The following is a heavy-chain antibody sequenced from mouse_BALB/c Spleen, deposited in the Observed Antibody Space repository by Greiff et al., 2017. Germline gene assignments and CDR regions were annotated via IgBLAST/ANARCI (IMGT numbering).Heavy chain of an antibody. CDR3: ARGGTMITTAMDY. CDR1: GYTFTSYW. CDR2: INPSNGRT. V-gene: IGHV1S81*02. D-gene: IGHD2-4*01. Sequence: QQSCTAFGYTFTSYWMHWGKQRSGQGLEWIGEINPSNGRTNYNEKFKSKATLTVDKSSSTAYMQLSSLTSEDSAVYYCARGGTMITTAMDYWGQGTSVTVSS. J-gene: IGHJ4*01.